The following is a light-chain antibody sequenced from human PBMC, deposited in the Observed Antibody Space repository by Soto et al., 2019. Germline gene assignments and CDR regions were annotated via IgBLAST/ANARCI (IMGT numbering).Light chain of an antibody. CDR3: GQYETFSGT. CDR1: QSVSGW. V-gene: IGKV1-5*01. J-gene: IGKJ1*01. CDR2: HAS. Sequence: TRSRSSLYAYVGDTCTVTCRASQSVSGWLAWYQQKPGEAPKVLXYHASALPRGVPSRFRGSGYGTKFTLPLASLQPDDVETYYCGQYETFSGTCDPGTKVDIK.